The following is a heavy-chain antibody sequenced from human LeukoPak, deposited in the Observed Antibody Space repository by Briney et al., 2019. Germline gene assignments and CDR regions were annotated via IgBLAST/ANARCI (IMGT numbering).Heavy chain of an antibody. CDR2: IIPIFGTA. V-gene: IGHV1-69*13. CDR1: GGTFSSYA. D-gene: IGHD1-1*01. J-gene: IGHJ3*02. CDR3: ARDLESYWNREDAFDI. Sequence: SVKVSCKASGGTFSSYAISWVRQAPGQGLEWMGGIIPIFGTANYAQKFQGRVTITADESTSTAYMELSSLRSEDTVVYYCARDLESYWNREDAFDIWGQGTMVTVSS.